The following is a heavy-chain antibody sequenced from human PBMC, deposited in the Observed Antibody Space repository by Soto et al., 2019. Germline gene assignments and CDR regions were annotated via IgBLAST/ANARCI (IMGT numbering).Heavy chain of an antibody. CDR2: IYSGGST. J-gene: IGHJ5*02. Sequence: GGSLRLSCAASGFTVSSNYMSWVRQAPGKGLEWVSVIYSGGSTYYADSVKGRFTISRHNSKNTLYLQMNSLRAEDTAVYYCAREQPGYCSGGSCPYNWFDPWGQGTLGTVFS. CDR1: GFTVSSNY. CDR3: AREQPGYCSGGSCPYNWFDP. V-gene: IGHV3-53*04. D-gene: IGHD2-15*01.